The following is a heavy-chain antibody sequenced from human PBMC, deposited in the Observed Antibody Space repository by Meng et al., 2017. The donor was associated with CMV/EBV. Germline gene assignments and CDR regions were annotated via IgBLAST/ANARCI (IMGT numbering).Heavy chain of an antibody. Sequence: LRLSCTVSGYSISSGYYWGWIRQPPGKGLEWIGSIYHSGSTYYNPSLKSRVTKSVDTSKNQFSLKLSSVTAADTAVYYCARVSSGGVGAAAMWFDPWGQGTLVTVSS. J-gene: IGHJ5*02. CDR2: IYHSGST. V-gene: IGHV4-38-2*02. CDR3: ARVSSGGVGAAAMWFDP. CDR1: GYSISSGYY. D-gene: IGHD6-13*01.